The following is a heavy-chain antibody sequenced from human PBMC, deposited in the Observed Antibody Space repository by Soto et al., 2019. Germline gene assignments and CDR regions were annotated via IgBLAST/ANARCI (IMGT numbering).Heavy chain of an antibody. Sequence: QVQLVESGGGVVQPGRSLRLSCAASGFTFSSYGMHWVRQAPGKGLGGVAVISYDGSNKYYADSVKGRFTISRDNSKNTLYLQMNGLRADDTAVYYCAKDRSVSWYVLLSYGIEVWGRGSTVTVSS. CDR1: GFTFSSYG. CDR2: ISYDGSNK. D-gene: IGHD6-13*01. J-gene: IGHJ6*02. CDR3: AKDRSVSWYVLLSYGIEV. V-gene: IGHV3-30*18.